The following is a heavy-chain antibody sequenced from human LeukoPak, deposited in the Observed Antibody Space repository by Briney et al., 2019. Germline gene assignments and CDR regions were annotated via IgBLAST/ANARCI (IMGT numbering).Heavy chain of an antibody. D-gene: IGHD3-10*01. CDR1: GFTFSSSE. CDR2: ISGSGGST. V-gene: IGHV3-23*01. Sequence: GGSLRLSCAASGFTFSSSEMNWVRQAPGKGLEWVAGISGSGGSTNYADSVKGRFTISRDNPKNTLYLQMNSLRAEDTAVYFCAKRGVVIRVILVGFHKEAYYFDSWGQGALVTVSS. CDR3: AKRGVVIRVILVGFHKEAYYFDS. J-gene: IGHJ4*02.